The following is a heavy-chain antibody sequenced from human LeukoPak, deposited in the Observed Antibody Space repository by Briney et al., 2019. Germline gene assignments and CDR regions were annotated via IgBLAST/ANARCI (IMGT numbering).Heavy chain of an antibody. D-gene: IGHD3-10*01. CDR1: GYTFNSYG. Sequence: GASVKVSCKASGYTFNSYGISWVRQAPGQGLEWMGWISPYNGNTKYAQKIQGRATMTTDTSTSTAYLELRSLRSDDTAVYYCARGEYDLLGDYWGQGTLVTVSS. J-gene: IGHJ4*02. CDR3: ARGEYDLLGDY. V-gene: IGHV1-18*01. CDR2: ISPYNGNT.